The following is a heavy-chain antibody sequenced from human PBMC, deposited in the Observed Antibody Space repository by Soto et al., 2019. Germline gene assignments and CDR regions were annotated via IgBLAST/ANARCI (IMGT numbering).Heavy chain of an antibody. CDR3: ARDKARYYYGSGSSTLFHY. CDR1: GGSMSSSNW. J-gene: IGHJ4*02. Sequence: QVQLQESGPGLVKPSGTLSLTCAVSGGSMSSSNWWNWVRQPPGKGLEWIGEFYRSGSTNSNPSLKSRVTISVDKSKNQFSLKLSSVTAADTAVYYCARDKARYYYGSGSSTLFHYWGQGTLVTVSS. V-gene: IGHV4-4*02. CDR2: FYRSGST. D-gene: IGHD3-10*01.